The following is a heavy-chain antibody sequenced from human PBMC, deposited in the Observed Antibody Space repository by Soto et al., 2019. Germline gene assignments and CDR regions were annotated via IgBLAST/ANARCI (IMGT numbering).Heavy chain of an antibody. CDR3: ARASSVRYYYYYGMDV. Sequence: QVQLQQWGAGLLKPSETLSLTCAVYGGSFSGYYWSWIRQPPGNGLEWIGEINHSGSTNYNPSLKSRVTISVDTSKNQFSLKLSSVTAADTAVYYCARASSVRYYYYYGMDVWGQGTTVTVSS. V-gene: IGHV4-34*01. CDR1: GGSFSGYY. CDR2: INHSGST. J-gene: IGHJ6*02.